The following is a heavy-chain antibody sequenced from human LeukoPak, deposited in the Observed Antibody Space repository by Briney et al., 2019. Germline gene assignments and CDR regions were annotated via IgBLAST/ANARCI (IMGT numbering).Heavy chain of an antibody. CDR2: INPNSGGT. J-gene: IGHJ5*02. D-gene: IGHD2-2*01. CDR1: GYTFTGYY. Sequence: ASVKVSCKASGYTFTGYYMHWVRQAPGQGLEWMGRINPNSGGTNYAQKFQGRVTMTRDTSISTAYMELSRLRSDDTAVYYCARRYCSSTSCLNWFDPWGQGTLVTVSS. V-gene: IGHV1-2*06. CDR3: ARRYCSSTSCLNWFDP.